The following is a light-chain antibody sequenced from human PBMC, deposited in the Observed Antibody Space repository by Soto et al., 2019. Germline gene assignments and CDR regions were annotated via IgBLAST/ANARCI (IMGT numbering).Light chain of an antibody. V-gene: IGLV2-14*01. J-gene: IGLJ2*01. CDR3: SSYTSSSTVV. Sequence: QSALTQPASVSGSPGQSITISCTGTSSDVGGYNYVSWDQQHPGKAPKLRIYEVSNRPSGVSNRFSGSKSGNTASLTISGLQAEDEDDYYCSSYTSSSTVVFGGGTKLTVL. CDR1: SSDVGGYNY. CDR2: EVS.